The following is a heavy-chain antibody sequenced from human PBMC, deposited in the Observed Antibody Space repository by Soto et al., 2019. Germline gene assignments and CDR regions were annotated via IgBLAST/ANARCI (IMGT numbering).Heavy chain of an antibody. CDR1: GYTFTSYG. J-gene: IGHJ4*02. Sequence: QVQLVQSGAEVQKPGASVKVSCKASGYTFTSYGISWVRQAPGQGLEWMGWISAYNGNTNYAQKLQGRVTMTTDTSTSTAYMELRSLRSDDTAVYYCARVPGYDYVCGSYRPFDYWGQGTLVTVSS. CDR3: ARVPGYDYVCGSYRPFDY. V-gene: IGHV1-18*04. D-gene: IGHD3-16*02. CDR2: ISAYNGNT.